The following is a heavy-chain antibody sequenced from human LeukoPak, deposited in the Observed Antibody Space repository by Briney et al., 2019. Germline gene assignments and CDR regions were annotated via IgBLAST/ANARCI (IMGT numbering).Heavy chain of an antibody. Sequence: GASVKVSCKASGYTFSRYGTHWVRQAPGQRLEWMGWINAGNENTKYSQKFQGRVSITRDTSASTAYMELSSLTSEDTAVYYCARDLYGDYFDYWGQGTLVTVSS. D-gene: IGHD3-16*01. CDR2: INAGNENT. V-gene: IGHV1-3*01. CDR3: ARDLYGDYFDY. CDR1: GYTFSRYG. J-gene: IGHJ4*02.